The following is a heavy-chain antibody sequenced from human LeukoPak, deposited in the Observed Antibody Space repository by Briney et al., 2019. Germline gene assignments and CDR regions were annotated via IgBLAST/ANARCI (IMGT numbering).Heavy chain of an antibody. V-gene: IGHV1-2*06. J-gene: IGHJ5*02. Sequence: ASVKVSCKASGYTFTGYYIHWVRQAPGQGLEWMGRINPNSGGTNYTKKFPARVHMTRATSISTAYMELRRLTSDDTAVYYCARHHESYKYYGDYLNCFDPWGQGTLVTVSS. CDR2: INPNSGGT. D-gene: IGHD4-17*01. CDR1: GYTFTGYY. CDR3: ARHHESYKYYGDYLNCFDP.